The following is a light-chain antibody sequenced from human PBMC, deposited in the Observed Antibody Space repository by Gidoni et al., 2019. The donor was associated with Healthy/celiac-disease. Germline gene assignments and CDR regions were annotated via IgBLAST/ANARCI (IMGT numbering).Light chain of an antibody. V-gene: IGKV3-11*01. CDR2: DAS. J-gene: IGKJ5*01. CDR3: QKRSNWTPIT. Sequence: EIVLTQSPATLSLSPGERATLSCRASQSVSSYLAWYQQKPGQAPRLLIYDASNRATGIPARFSGSGSGTDFTLTISSLETEDFAVYYCQKRSNWTPITFGQGTRLEIK. CDR1: QSVSSY.